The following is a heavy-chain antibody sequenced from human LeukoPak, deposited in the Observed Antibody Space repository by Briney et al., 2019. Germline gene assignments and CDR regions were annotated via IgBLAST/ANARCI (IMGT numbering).Heavy chain of an antibody. CDR1: GFTFSSYA. CDR3: AKAGAAGTHHLDY. J-gene: IGHJ4*02. Sequence: PGGSLRLSCAASGFTFSSYAMSWVRQAPGKGLEWVSAISGSGGSTHYADSVKGRFTISRDNSKNTLYLQMNSLRAEDTAVYYCAKAGAAGTHHLDYWGQGTLVTVSS. V-gene: IGHV3-23*01. CDR2: ISGSGGST. D-gene: IGHD6-13*01.